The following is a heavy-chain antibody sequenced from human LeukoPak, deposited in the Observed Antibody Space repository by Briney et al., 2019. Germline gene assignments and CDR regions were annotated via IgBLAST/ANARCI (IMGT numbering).Heavy chain of an antibody. D-gene: IGHD3-10*01. CDR3: AKEPLLWFGEPPDY. CDR1: GFTFSSYG. Sequence: GGTLRLSCAASGFTFSSYGMSWVRQAPGKGLEWVSAISGSGGSTYYADSVKGRLTISRDNSKNTLYLQMNSLRAEDTAVYYCAKEPLLWFGEPPDYWGQGTLVTVSS. V-gene: IGHV3-23*01. J-gene: IGHJ4*02. CDR2: ISGSGGST.